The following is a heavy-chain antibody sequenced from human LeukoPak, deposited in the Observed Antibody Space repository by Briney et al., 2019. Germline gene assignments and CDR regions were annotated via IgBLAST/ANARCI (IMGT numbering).Heavy chain of an antibody. Sequence: SETLSLTCTVSGGSISSSSYYWGWIRQPPGKGLEWFGSIYYSGSTYYNPSLKSRVTISVDTSKNQFSLKLSSVTAADTVVYYCASTTVSLADWFDPWGQGTLVTVSS. CDR1: GGSISSSSYY. V-gene: IGHV4-39*01. CDR2: IYYSGST. D-gene: IGHD4-11*01. CDR3: ASTTVSLADWFDP. J-gene: IGHJ5*02.